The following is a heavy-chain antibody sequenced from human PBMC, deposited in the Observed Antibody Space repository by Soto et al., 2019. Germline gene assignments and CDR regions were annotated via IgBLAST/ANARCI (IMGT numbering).Heavy chain of an antibody. J-gene: IGHJ4*02. V-gene: IGHV3-7*04. Sequence: EVQLVESGGGLVQPGGSLRLSCAASGFSLSNYWMTWVRQAPGKGLEWVANIKQDGSEKYYVESVKGRFTISRDNVKSSLNLQMNSLRVEDTAVYFCARVESAAFNQWGRGTLVTVSS. CDR1: GFSLSNYW. D-gene: IGHD2-15*01. CDR3: ARVESAAFNQ. CDR2: IKQDGSEK.